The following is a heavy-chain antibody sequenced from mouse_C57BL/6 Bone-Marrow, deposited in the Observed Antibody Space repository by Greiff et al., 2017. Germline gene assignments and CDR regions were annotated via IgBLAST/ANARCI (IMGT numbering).Heavy chain of an antibody. J-gene: IGHJ2*01. V-gene: IGHV1-26*01. CDR1: GYTFTDYY. D-gene: IGHD2-3*01. CDR2: INPNNGGT. Sequence: EVKLQQSGPELVKPGASVKISCKASGYTFTDYYMNWVKQSHGKSLEWIGDINPNNGGTSYNQKFKGKATLTVDKSSSTAYMELRSLTSEDSAVYYCARDGEDYWGQGTTLTVST. CDR3: ARDGEDY.